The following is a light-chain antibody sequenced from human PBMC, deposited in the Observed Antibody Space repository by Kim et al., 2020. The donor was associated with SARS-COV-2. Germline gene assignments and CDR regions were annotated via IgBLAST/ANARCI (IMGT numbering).Light chain of an antibody. CDR3: SAWDYSVNAWV. CDR2: RNN. CDR1: SNNVGNEG. V-gene: IGLV10-54*01. Sequence: RQTDTLTCTGDSNNVGNEGAAWLQQHPGHPHKLLFYRNNDRPSGISQRLSASRSGSTASLTITGLQPDDEADYYCSAWDYSVNAWVFGGGTQLTVL. J-gene: IGLJ3*02.